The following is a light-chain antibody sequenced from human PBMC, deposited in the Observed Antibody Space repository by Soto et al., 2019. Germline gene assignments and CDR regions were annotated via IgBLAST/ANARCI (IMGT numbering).Light chain of an antibody. CDR1: SSDVGSYNY. CDR3: RSYTTSSTHVV. CDR2: DVS. V-gene: IGLV2-14*01. Sequence: QSALTQPASVSGSPGQSITISCTGTSSDVGSYNYVSWYQQYPGKAPKLMIYDVSNRPSGVSYRFSGSKSGNTASLTISGLQAEDEADYCCRSYTTSSTHVVFGGVTKLTVL. J-gene: IGLJ2*01.